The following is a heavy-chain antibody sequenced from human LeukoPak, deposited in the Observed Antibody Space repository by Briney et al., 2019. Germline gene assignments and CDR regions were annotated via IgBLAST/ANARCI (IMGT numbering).Heavy chain of an antibody. CDR3: ARDRLRWYFDY. Sequence: GGSLRLSCAASGFTVSNSYMSWVRQAPGKGRGWVSVSYSGGTIAYADSVKGRFTISRDNSKNTVYLQMNSLRAEDTAVYYCARDRLRWYFDYWGQGTLVTVSS. J-gene: IGHJ4*02. V-gene: IGHV3-66*01. D-gene: IGHD4-23*01. CDR2: SYSGGTI. CDR1: GFTVSNSY.